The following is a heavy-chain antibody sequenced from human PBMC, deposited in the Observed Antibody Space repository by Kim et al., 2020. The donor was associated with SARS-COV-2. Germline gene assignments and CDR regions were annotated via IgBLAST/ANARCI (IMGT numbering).Heavy chain of an antibody. D-gene: IGHD3-10*01. CDR3: AEDRHVTLAGGVTLTSHYPFDY. CDR2: IYRDFRRT. CDR1: GFTFSSFA. J-gene: IGHJ4*03. V-gene: IGHV3-23*03. Sequence: GGSLRLSCAVSGFTFSSFAMSWVRQAPGKGLEWVAFIYRDFRRTHHADSEKGRFTISRDDSKNTLFLLMTSLRAEDTAVYYCAEDRHVTLAGGVTLTSHYPFDYWGHGTLVTVSS.